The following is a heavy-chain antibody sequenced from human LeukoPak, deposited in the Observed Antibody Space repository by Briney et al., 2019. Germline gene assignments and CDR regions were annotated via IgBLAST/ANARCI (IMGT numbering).Heavy chain of an antibody. CDR3: AKDFDRGYSYGFDSAFDI. J-gene: IGHJ3*02. CDR1: GFTFSSYV. CDR2: INHNGKTI. Sequence: GGSLRLSCAASGFTFSSYVMSWVRQAPGKGLEWVSYINHNGKTIYYADSVKGRFTISRDNAKNSLYLQMNSLRAEDTAVYYCAKDFDRGYSYGFDSAFDIWGQGTMVTVSS. V-gene: IGHV3-48*01. D-gene: IGHD5-18*01.